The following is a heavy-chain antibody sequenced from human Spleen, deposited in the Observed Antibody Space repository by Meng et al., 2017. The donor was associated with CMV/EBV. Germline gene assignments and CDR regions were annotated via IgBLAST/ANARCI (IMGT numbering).Heavy chain of an antibody. J-gene: IGHJ4*02. CDR2: ISYDGSNK. Sequence: GESLKISCAASAFTFSSRWMSWVRQAPGKGLEWVAVISYDGSNKYYADSVKGRFTISRDNSKNTLYLQMNSLRAEDTAVYYCARDPNGCSPRTFDYWGQGTLVTVSS. V-gene: IGHV3-30*03. CDR3: ARDPNGCSPRTFDY. D-gene: IGHD1-1*01. CDR1: AFTFSSRW.